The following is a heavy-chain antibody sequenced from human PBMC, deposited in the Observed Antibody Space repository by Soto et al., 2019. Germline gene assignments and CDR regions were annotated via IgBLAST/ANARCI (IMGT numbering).Heavy chain of an antibody. CDR2: INHSGST. CDR3: ARGDLSLGYCSGGSCYPLYYYGMDV. J-gene: IGHJ6*02. D-gene: IGHD2-15*01. V-gene: IGHV4-34*01. CDR1: GGSFSGYY. Sequence: SETLSLTCAVYGGSFSGYYWSWIRQPPGKGLEWIGEINHSGSTNYNPSLKSRVTTSVDTSKNQFSLKLSSVTAADTAVYYCARGDLSLGYCSGGSCYPLYYYGMDVWGQGTTVTAP.